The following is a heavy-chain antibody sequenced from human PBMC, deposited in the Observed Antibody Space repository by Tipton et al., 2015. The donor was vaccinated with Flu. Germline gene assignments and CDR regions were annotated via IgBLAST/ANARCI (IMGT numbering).Heavy chain of an antibody. CDR3: ARDRGGTATNYYSYGMDV. D-gene: IGHD5-18*01. Sequence: VQLVQSGAEVKKPGASVKVSCKASGYTFTSYGISWVRQAPGQGLEWMGWISAYNGNTNYAQKLQGRVTMTTDKSTSTAYMELRSLRSDDTAVYYCARDRGGTATNYYSYGMDVWGQGTPVTVSS. J-gene: IGHJ6*02. V-gene: IGHV1-18*01. CDR1: GYTFTSYG. CDR2: ISAYNGNT.